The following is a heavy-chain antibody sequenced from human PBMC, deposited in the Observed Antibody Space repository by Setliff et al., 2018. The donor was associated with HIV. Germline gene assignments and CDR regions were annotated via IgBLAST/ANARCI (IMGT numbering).Heavy chain of an antibody. CDR2: MNPNSGNT. V-gene: IGHV1-8*01. Sequence: GASVKVSCKTSGYTFTSYDINWVRQATGQGLEWMGWMNPNSGNTGYEPKFQGRVTMTRNTSISTAYMELTGLRSEDTAVYYCARDYSGTYYGDIDWWGQGTLVTVSS. CDR3: ARDYSGTYYGDIDW. CDR1: GYTFTSYD. D-gene: IGHD1-26*01. J-gene: IGHJ4*02.